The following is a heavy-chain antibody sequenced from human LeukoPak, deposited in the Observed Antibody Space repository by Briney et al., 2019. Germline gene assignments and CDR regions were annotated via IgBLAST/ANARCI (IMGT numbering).Heavy chain of an antibody. CDR2: TYYRSRWGN. CDR1: GDSVSNNIAT. J-gene: IGHJ6*02. D-gene: IGHD2-2*01. Sequence: SQTLSLTCAISGDSVSNNIATWNWVRQSPSRGLEWLGRTYYRSRWGNDYAISVKGRITINPDTSRNQFSLQLNSVTPEDTAVYYCAREGGYCSSTSCYVSEYYGMDVWGQGTTVTVSS. CDR3: AREGGYCSSTSCYVSEYYGMDV. V-gene: IGHV6-1*01.